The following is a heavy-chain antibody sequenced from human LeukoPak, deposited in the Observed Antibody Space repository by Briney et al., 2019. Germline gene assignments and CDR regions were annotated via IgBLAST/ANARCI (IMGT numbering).Heavy chain of an antibody. CDR2: IKQDGGKT. Sequence: GGALRLSCAASGFTLRRYWMSLVRQAPGTGLEWVANIKQDGGKTSYVDSVKGRFTISRDNAKNSLYLQMNSLRAEDTAVYYCAREDHSNYNYWGQGTLVTVSS. J-gene: IGHJ4*02. CDR3: AREDHSNYNY. D-gene: IGHD4-11*01. CDR1: GFTLRRYW. V-gene: IGHV3-7*01.